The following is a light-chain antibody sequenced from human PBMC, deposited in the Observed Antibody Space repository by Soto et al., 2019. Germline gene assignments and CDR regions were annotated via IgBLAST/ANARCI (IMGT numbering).Light chain of an antibody. CDR1: QSVSSSY. Sequence: EIVLTQSPGTLSLSPWERATLSCRASQSVSSSYLAWYQQKPGQAPRLLIYGASSRATGIPDRFSGSGSGTDFTLTISSLEPEDFAVYYCQQRSNWPPTFGQGTKVDNK. J-gene: IGKJ1*01. CDR2: GAS. CDR3: QQRSNWPPT. V-gene: IGKV3D-20*02.